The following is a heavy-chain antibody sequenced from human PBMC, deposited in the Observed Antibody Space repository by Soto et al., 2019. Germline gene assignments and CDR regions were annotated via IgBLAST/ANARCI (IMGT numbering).Heavy chain of an antibody. V-gene: IGHV1-18*01. J-gene: IGHJ6*02. CDR3: ARFSGGSYNTYYFYYGMDV. D-gene: IGHD2-15*01. CDR1: GYTFTSYG. Sequence: GXSVKVCCKASGYTFTSYGVRLVRQAPGQGLYCMGWISAYNGNTKYAQDLQGRVTMTTDTSTSTAYMELRSLRSDDTAVYYCARFSGGSYNTYYFYYGMDVWGQGTTVTVSS. CDR2: ISAYNGNT.